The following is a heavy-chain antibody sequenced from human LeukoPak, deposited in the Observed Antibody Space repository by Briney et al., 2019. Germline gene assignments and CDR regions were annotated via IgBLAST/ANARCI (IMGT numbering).Heavy chain of an antibody. CDR1: GFTFSSYS. J-gene: IGHJ6*03. CDR3: ARDPTGGYYYYYMDV. D-gene: IGHD4-17*01. CDR2: ISSSSSTI. Sequence: PGGSLRLSCAASGFTFSSYSMNWVRQAPGKGLEWVSYISSSSSTIYYADSVKGRFTISRDNAKNSLYLQMNSLRAEDTAVYYCARDPTGGYYYYYMDVRGKGTTVTVSS. V-gene: IGHV3-48*01.